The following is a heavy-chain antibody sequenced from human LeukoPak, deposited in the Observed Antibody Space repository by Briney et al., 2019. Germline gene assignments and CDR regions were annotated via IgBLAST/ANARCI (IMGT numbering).Heavy chain of an antibody. V-gene: IGHV3-66*01. CDR2: IYSGGST. CDR3: ARDPVGAIGYGMDV. D-gene: IGHD1-26*01. Sequence: PSETLSLTCTVSGGSISSYYWSWVRQAPGKGLEWVSVIYSGGSTYYADSVKGRFAISRDNSKNTLYLQMNSLRAEDTALYYCARDPVGAIGYGMDVWGQGTTVTVSS. J-gene: IGHJ6*02. CDR1: GGSISSYY.